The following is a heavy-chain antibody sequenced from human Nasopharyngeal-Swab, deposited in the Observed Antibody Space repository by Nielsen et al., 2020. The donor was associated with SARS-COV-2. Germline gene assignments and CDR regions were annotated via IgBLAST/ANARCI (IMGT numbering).Heavy chain of an antibody. CDR3: ARDEKSQGSCGVVISGQWWFDP. V-gene: IGHV7-4-1*02. J-gene: IGHJ5*02. CDR2: FNTNTGNP. D-gene: IGHD3-3*01. Sequence: VPQPPGKGLEWTRRFNTNTGNPTYAPGCTGRFAFSLDTSVSTAYLQISSLKAEDTAVYYWARDEKSQGSCGVVISGQWWFDPWGQGTLVTVSS.